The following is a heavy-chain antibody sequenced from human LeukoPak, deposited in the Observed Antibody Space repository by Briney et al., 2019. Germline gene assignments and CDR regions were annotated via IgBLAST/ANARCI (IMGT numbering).Heavy chain of an antibody. J-gene: IGHJ4*02. CDR3: ARSYYDDYEDF. CDR1: GCTSSTYW. Sequence: GGSLRLSCAASGCTSSTYWIHWVRQAPGKGLMWVSRINSDGSSTSYADSVKGRFTISRDNAKNTVYLHMNSLKVEDTAVYYCARSYYDDYEDFWGQGTLVAVSS. CDR2: INSDGSST. D-gene: IGHD4-17*01. V-gene: IGHV3-74*01.